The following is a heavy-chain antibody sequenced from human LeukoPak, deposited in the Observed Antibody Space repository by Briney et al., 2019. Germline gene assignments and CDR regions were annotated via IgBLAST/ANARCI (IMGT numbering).Heavy chain of an antibody. CDR1: GFTVSSNY. CDR2: IYSAGYT. CDR3: ARGLTWKAPDY. Sequence: PGGSLRLSCAASGFTVSSNYMSWVRQAPGKGLEWVSIIYSAGYTYYADSVKGRFTISRDNSKNTLYLQMNSLRAEDTAVYYCARGLTWKAPDYWGQGTLVTVSS. D-gene: IGHD1-1*01. V-gene: IGHV3-66*01. J-gene: IGHJ4*02.